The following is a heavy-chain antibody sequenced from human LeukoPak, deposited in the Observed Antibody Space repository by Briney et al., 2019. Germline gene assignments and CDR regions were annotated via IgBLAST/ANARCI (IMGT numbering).Heavy chain of an antibody. CDR2: ISAYNGNT. D-gene: IGHD5/OR15-5a*01. CDR1: GGTFSSYG. J-gene: IGHJ3*02. CDR3: ARHSIYGFDAFDI. V-gene: IGHV1-18*01. Sequence: ASVKVSCKASGGTFSSYGISWVRQAPGQGLEWMGWISAYNGNTNYAQKLQGRVTMTTDTSTSTAYMELRSLRSDDTAVYYCARHSIYGFDAFDIWGQGTMITVSS.